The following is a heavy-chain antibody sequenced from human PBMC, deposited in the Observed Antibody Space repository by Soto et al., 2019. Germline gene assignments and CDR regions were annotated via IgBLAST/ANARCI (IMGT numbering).Heavy chain of an antibody. CDR3: GRGGDFDY. D-gene: IGHD4-17*01. J-gene: IGHJ4*02. V-gene: IGHV3-23*01. Sequence: GGSVRLSCAASGFTFTYYAMNWVRQAPGKGLEWVSSISGSGGGTYYADSVKGRFTMSKDMSKNTLYLQMDSLRAEDTAVYYCGRGGDFDYWGQGTLVTVSS. CDR1: GFTFTYYA. CDR2: ISGSGGGT.